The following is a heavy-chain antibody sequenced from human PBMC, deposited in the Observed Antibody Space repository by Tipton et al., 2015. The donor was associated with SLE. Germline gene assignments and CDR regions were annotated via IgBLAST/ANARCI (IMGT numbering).Heavy chain of an antibody. D-gene: IGHD1-26*01. CDR2: IYYSGST. J-gene: IGHJ3*02. V-gene: IGHV4-59*12. CDR3: ARTLGAIAHTVYDAFDI. CDR1: GGSISSYY. Sequence: TLSLTCTVSGGSISSYYWSWIRQPPGKGLEWIGYIYYSGSTNYNPSLKSRVTISVDTSNNQFSLKLTSVTAADTAVYYCARTLGAIAHTVYDAFDIWGQGKMVTVSS.